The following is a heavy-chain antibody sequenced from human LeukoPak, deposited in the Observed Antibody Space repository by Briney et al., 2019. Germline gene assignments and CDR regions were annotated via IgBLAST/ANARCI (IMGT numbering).Heavy chain of an antibody. Sequence: PSETLSLTCTVSGGSISSGDYYWSWLRQAAGTGLEWIGRVHASGTTSNNPSLKSRVTISVDTPKNQFSLNLSSVTAADTALYYCARAGYCSSISCYGRAFDIWGQGTMVTVSS. CDR1: GGSISSGDYY. CDR2: VHASGTT. J-gene: IGHJ3*02. D-gene: IGHD2-2*01. V-gene: IGHV4-61*02. CDR3: ARAGYCSSISCYGRAFDI.